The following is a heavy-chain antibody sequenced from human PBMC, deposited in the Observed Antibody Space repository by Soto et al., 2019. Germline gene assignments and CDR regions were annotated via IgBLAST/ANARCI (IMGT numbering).Heavy chain of an antibody. CDR2: IYYSGST. CDR3: ARNLSPYYDISTRGDYGMDV. V-gene: IGHV4-59*08. D-gene: IGHD3-9*01. Sequence: SETLSLTCTVSGGSLSSYYWSWLRPPPGKGLVWIGYIYYSGSTNYNPSLKSRVTISVDTSKNQFSLKLSSVTAADTAVYYCARNLSPYYDISTRGDYGMDVWGQGTTVTVSS. CDR1: GGSLSSYY. J-gene: IGHJ6*02.